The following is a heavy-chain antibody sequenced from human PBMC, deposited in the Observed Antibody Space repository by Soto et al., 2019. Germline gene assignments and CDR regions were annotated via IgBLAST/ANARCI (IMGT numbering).Heavy chain of an antibody. CDR1: GFTFSSYA. Sequence: GGSLRLSCAASGFTFSSYAMSWVRQAPGKGLEWVSAISGSGGSTYYADSVKGRFTISRDNSKNTLYLQMNSLRAEDTGLYFCTRGPRDTSAGTGAHWGPGTQVTVSS. V-gene: IGHV3-23*01. CDR3: TRGPRDTSAGTGAH. CDR2: ISGSGGST. J-gene: IGHJ4*02. D-gene: IGHD6-13*01.